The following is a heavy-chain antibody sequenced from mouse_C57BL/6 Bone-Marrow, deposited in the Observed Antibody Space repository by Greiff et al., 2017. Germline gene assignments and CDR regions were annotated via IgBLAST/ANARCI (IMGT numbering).Heavy chain of an antibody. CDR3: ARDASTVPSPYAMDY. J-gene: IGHJ4*01. D-gene: IGHD1-1*01. CDR2: SRNKANDYTT. V-gene: IGHV7-1*01. Sequence: EVQLVESGGGLVQSGRSLRLSCATSGFTFSDFYMEWVRQAPGKGLEWIAASRNKANDYTTEYSASVKGRFIVSRDTSQSILYLQMNALRAEDTAIYYCARDASTVPSPYAMDYWGQGTSVTVSS. CDR1: GFTFSDFY.